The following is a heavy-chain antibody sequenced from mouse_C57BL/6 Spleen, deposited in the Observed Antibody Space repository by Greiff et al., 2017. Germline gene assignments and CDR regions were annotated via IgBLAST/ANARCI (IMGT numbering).Heavy chain of an antibody. Sequence: QVQLQQSDAELVKPGASVKISCTVSGYTFTDHTIHWMKQRPEQGLEWIGYIYPRDGSTKYNEKFTGKATLTADKSSSTAYMQLNSLTAEDSAVYCCARNYGSGYFDYWGQGTTLTVSS. CDR2: IYPRDGST. CDR1: GYTFTDHT. V-gene: IGHV1-78*01. CDR3: ARNYGSGYFDY. D-gene: IGHD1-1*01. J-gene: IGHJ2*01.